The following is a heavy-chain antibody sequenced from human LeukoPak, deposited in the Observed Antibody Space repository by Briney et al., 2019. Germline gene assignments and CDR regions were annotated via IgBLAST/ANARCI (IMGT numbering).Heavy chain of an antibody. CDR3: ARWITMVRDAFDI. J-gene: IGHJ3*02. CDR2: INPNSGGT. Sequence: ASVKVSCKASGYTFTGYYMHWVRQAPGQGLEWMGWINPNSGGTNYAQKFQGRVTMTRDTSISTAYMELSRLRSDDTVVYYCARWITMVRDAFDIWGQGTMVTVSS. V-gene: IGHV1-2*02. CDR1: GYTFTGYY. D-gene: IGHD3-10*01.